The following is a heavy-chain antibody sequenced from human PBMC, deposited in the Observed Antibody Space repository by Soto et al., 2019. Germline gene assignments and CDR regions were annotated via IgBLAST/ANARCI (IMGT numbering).Heavy chain of an antibody. CDR3: ARDHSWFGEPPSDY. D-gene: IGHD3-10*01. V-gene: IGHV3-33*01. CDR1: GFTFSSYG. J-gene: IGHJ4*02. CDR2: IWYDGSNK. Sequence: QVQLVESGGGVVQPGRSLRLSCAASGFTFSSYGMHWVRQAPGKGLEWVAVIWYDGSNKYYADSVKGRFTISRDNSKNTLYLQMNSLRAEDTAVYYCARDHSWFGEPPSDYWGQGTLVTVSS.